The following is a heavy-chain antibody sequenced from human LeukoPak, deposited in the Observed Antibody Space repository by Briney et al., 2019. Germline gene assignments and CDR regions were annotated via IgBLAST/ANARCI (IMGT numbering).Heavy chain of an antibody. CDR2: ISAYNGNT. CDR1: GYTFTSYG. D-gene: IGHD3-22*01. CDR3: AREKPPHYYDSSGYYGMDV. Sequence: ASVTVSCTASGYTFTSYGISWVRQAPGQGLEWMGWISAYNGNTNYAQKLQGRVTMTTDTSTSTAYMELRSLRSDDTAVYYCAREKPPHYYDSSGYYGMDVWGQGTTVTVSS. J-gene: IGHJ6*02. V-gene: IGHV1-18*01.